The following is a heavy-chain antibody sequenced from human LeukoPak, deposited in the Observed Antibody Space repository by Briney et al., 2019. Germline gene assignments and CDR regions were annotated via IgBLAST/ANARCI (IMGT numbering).Heavy chain of an antibody. CDR1: GYTFTGYY. CDR2: IIPIFGTA. J-gene: IGHJ4*02. CDR3: ARDSGSGGYDLDY. Sequence: ASVKVSCKASGYTFTGYYMHWVRQAPGQGLEWMGGIIPIFGTANYAQKFQGRVTITADESTSTAYMELSSLRSEDTAVYYCARDSGSGGYDLDYWGQGTLVTVSS. V-gene: IGHV1-69*13. D-gene: IGHD5-12*01.